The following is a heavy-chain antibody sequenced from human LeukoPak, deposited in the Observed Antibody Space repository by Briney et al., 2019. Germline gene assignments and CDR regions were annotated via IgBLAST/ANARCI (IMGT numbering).Heavy chain of an antibody. CDR2: ISSSSSYI. V-gene: IGHV3-21*01. J-gene: IGHJ4*02. D-gene: IGHD2-2*01. Sequence: PGGSLRLSCAASGFTFSSYSMNWVRQAPGKGLEWVSSISSSSSYIYYADSVKGRFTISRDNAKNSLYLQMNSLRAEDTAVYYCARGRGYCSSTSCYHFDYRGQGTLVTVSS. CDR1: GFTFSSYS. CDR3: ARGRGYCSSTSCYHFDY.